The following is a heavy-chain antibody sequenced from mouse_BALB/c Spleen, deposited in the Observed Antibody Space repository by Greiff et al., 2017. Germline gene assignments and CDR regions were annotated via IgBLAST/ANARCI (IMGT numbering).Heavy chain of an antibody. CDR1: GFTFSSYA. D-gene: IGHD4-1*01. J-gene: IGHJ2*01. CDR2: ISSGGST. V-gene: IGHV5-6-5*01. Sequence: DVMLVESGGGLVKPGGSLKLSCAASGFTFSSYAMSWVRQTPEKRLEWVASISSGGSTYYPDSVKGRFTISRDNARNILYLQMSSLRSEDTAMYYCASLTYYFDYWGQGTTLTVSS. CDR3: ASLTYYFDY.